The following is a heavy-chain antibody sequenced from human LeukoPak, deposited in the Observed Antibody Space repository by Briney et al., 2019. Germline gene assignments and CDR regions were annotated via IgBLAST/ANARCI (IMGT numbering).Heavy chain of an antibody. D-gene: IGHD1-26*01. J-gene: IGHJ6*03. CDR1: GFTFSNYA. CDR2: LNHGGST. V-gene: IGHV4-34*01. Sequence: PGGSLRLSCAASGFTFSNYAMSWIRQPPGKGLEWIGELNHGGSTNYNPSLKSRVTMSVDTSKNQFSLKLSSVTAADTAVYYCARVAYSGAPNFYYNYMDVWGKGTTVTVSS. CDR3: ARVAYSGAPNFYYNYMDV.